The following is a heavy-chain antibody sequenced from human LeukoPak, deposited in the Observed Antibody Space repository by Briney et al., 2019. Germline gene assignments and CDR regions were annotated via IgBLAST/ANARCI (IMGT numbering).Heavy chain of an antibody. Sequence: PGGSLRLSCAASGFTFSSYSMNWVRQAPGKGLEWVSSISSSSSYIYYADSVKGRFTISRDNAKNSLYLQMNSLRAEDTAVYYCASVIFEDPNDAFDIWGQGTVVTVSS. CDR1: GFTFSSYS. CDR2: ISSSSSYI. CDR3: ASVIFEDPNDAFDI. V-gene: IGHV3-21*01. D-gene: IGHD3-3*01. J-gene: IGHJ3*02.